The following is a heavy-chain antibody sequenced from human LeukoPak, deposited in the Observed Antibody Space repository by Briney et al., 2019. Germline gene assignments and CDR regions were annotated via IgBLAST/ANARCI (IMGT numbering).Heavy chain of an antibody. Sequence: GGSLRLSCAASGFPFSSYVMSWVRQAPGKGLEWVSVISGSGGSTYYADSVKGRFTISRDNSKNTLYLQMNSLRAEDTAVYYCAKSDVIAAAPDVWGQGTMVTVSS. CDR2: ISGSGGST. CDR3: AKSDVIAAAPDV. V-gene: IGHV3-23*01. J-gene: IGHJ3*01. CDR1: GFPFSSYV. D-gene: IGHD6-13*01.